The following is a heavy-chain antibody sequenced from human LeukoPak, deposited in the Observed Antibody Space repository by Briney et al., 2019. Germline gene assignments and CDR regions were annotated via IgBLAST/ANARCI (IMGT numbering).Heavy chain of an antibody. CDR1: GGSFSGYY. CDR3: ARGGLDTRRGGYFDY. CDR2: ISHSGST. Sequence: SETLSLTCAVYGGSFSGYYWSWVRQPPGKGLEWIGEISHSGSTYYNPSLKSRVTVPVDTSKNRFSPRLSSVTAADTAVYYCARGGLDTRRGGYFDYWGQGILVTVSS. J-gene: IGHJ4*02. V-gene: IGHV4-34*01. D-gene: IGHD5-18*01.